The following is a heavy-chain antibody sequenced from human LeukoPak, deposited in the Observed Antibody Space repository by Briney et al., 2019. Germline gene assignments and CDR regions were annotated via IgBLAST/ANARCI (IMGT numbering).Heavy chain of an antibody. D-gene: IGHD1-26*01. V-gene: IGHV1-2*06. CDR3: ARVGYGGSYPPDY. Sequence: GASVKVSCKASGYTFTGYYMHWVRQAPGQGLERMGRINPNSGGTNYAQKFQGRVTMTRDTSISTAYMELSRLRSDDTAVYYCARVGYGGSYPPDYWGQGTLVTVSS. J-gene: IGHJ4*02. CDR1: GYTFTGYY. CDR2: INPNSGGT.